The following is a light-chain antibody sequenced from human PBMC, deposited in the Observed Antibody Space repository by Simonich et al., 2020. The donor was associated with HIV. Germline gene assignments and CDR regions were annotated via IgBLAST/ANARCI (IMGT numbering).Light chain of an antibody. Sequence: DIVMTQSPDSLAVSLGERAAINCKSSQTVLFRSNNKNYFTWYQQKPGQPPKLLIYWASTRESGVPDRFRGSGSGTDFTLTISSLQAEDVAVYYCQQYYSTPYTFGQGTKLEIK. CDR1: QTVLFRSNNKNY. J-gene: IGKJ2*01. CDR3: QQYYSTPYT. CDR2: WAS. V-gene: IGKV4-1*01.